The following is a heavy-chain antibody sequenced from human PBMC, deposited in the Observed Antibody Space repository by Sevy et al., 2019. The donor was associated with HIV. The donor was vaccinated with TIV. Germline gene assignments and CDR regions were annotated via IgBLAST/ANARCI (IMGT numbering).Heavy chain of an antibody. CDR3: ARASKTSRVPDY. D-gene: IGHD1-7*01. J-gene: IGHJ4*02. CDR1: GGSISSYY. Sequence: SETLSLTCTVSGGSISSYYWSWIRQPPGKGLVWVGYIYYSGSTNYNPSLKSRVTISVDTSKNQFSLKLSSVTAADTAVYYCARASKTSRVPDYWGQGTLVTVSS. CDR2: IYYSGST. V-gene: IGHV4-59*13.